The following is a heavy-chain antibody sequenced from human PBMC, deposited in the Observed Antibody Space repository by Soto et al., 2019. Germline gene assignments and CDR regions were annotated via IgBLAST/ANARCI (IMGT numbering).Heavy chain of an antibody. D-gene: IGHD3-3*01. J-gene: IGHJ6*02. Sequence: GASVKVSCKASGGTFSSYAISWVRQAPGQGLEWMGGIIPIFGTANYAQKFQGRVTITADESTSTAYMELSSLRSEDTAVYYYARDGEIFGPPNPDYYYGMDVWGQGTTVTVSS. CDR3: ARDGEIFGPPNPDYYYGMDV. CDR1: GGTFSSYA. CDR2: IIPIFGTA. V-gene: IGHV1-69*13.